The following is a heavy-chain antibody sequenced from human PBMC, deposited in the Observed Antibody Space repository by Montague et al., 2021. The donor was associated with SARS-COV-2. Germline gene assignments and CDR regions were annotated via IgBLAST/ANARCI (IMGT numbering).Heavy chain of an antibody. Sequence: SETLSLTCNVSGDSISSSSYYWGWIRQPPGKGLEWVGSFFYSGSTYYNPSLKSRVTISVDTSKNQFSLKLSSVTAADTAVYYCARPQQQLAFDYWGQGTLVTVSS. J-gene: IGHJ4*02. D-gene: IGHD6-13*01. CDR1: GDSISSSSYY. CDR2: FFYSGST. V-gene: IGHV4-39*01. CDR3: ARPQQQLAFDY.